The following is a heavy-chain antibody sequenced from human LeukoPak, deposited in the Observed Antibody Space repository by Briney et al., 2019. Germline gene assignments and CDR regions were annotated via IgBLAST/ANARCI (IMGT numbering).Heavy chain of an antibody. Sequence: GGSLRLSCAASGSTFSSYSMNWVRQAPGKGLEWVSSISSSSSYIYYAHSVKGRFTFSRDNAKNSLYLQMNSLRAEDTAVYYCARDLPGRDYYFDYWGQGTLVTVSS. V-gene: IGHV3-21*01. CDR2: ISSSSSYI. J-gene: IGHJ4*02. CDR3: ARDLPGRDYYFDY. D-gene: IGHD3-10*01. CDR1: GSTFSSYS.